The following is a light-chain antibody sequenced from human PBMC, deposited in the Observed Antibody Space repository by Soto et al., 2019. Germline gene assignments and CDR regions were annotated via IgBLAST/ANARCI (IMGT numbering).Light chain of an antibody. Sequence: EIVLTQSPGTLSLSPGERATLSCRASQSVGSDYLAWYQQKPGQAPRLLIYGASNRATGIPDRFSGSGSGTDFTLTISRLEPEDFAVYYCQQYRTSPPMYTFGQGTKLEIK. CDR1: QSVGSDY. V-gene: IGKV3-20*01. CDR3: QQYRTSPPMYT. CDR2: GAS. J-gene: IGKJ2*01.